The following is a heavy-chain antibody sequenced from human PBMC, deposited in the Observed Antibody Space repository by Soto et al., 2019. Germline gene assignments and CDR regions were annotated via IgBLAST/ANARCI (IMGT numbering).Heavy chain of an antibody. J-gene: IGHJ5*02. V-gene: IGHV1-46*01. CDR3: ARGGIAVAGRNWFDP. D-gene: IGHD6-19*01. CDR1: GYTFTSYY. Sequence: QVQLVQSGAEVKKPGASVKVSCKASGYTFTSYYMHWVRQAPGQGLEWMGIINPSGGSTSYAQKFQGRVTMTRDTSTSTVYMELSSRRSEDTAVYYCARGGIAVAGRNWFDPWGQGTLVTVSS. CDR2: INPSGGST.